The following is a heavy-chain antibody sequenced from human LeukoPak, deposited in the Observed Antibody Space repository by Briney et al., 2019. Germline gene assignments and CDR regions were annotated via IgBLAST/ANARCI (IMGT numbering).Heavy chain of an antibody. V-gene: IGHV1-46*01. D-gene: IGHD1-14*01. CDR1: GYTFTSYY. CDR3: ARDSGPSANYYYYGRDV. J-gene: IGHJ6*02. Sequence: GASVTVSCKASGYTFTSYYMHWVRQAPGQGLEWMGIINPSGGSTSYAQKFQGRVTMTRDTSTSTVYMELSSLRSEDTAVYYCARDSGPSANYYYYGRDVWGQGTTVTVPS. CDR2: INPSGGST.